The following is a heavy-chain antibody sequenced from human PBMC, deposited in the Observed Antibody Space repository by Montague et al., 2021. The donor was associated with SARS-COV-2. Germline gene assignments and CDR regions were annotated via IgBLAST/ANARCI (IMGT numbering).Heavy chain of an antibody. D-gene: IGHD2-2*01. V-gene: IGHV4-4*07. CDR3: ARGRRPVVVPGAGPAGRAFGI. CDR2: IYASGNT. J-gene: IGHJ3*02. CDR1: GGSISNYY. Sequence: SETLSLTCTVSGGSISNYYWSWIRQPAGKGLEWIGRIYASGNTNYNPSLKSRVTMSVDTSKNQFYLRLNSVTAADTAVYYCARGRRPVVVPGAGPAGRAFGIWGQGTMVTVSS.